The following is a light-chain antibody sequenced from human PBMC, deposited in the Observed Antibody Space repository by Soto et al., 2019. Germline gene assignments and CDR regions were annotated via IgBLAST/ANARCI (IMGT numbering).Light chain of an antibody. CDR3: QQYNSYPWT. CDR1: QSISNR. V-gene: IGKV1-5*01. Sequence: DIHMAPSPSTLSPSVGDRVTINCRASQSISNRLAWYHQKPGKTPNLLIYDASNLGSGVPSRFSGSGSGTEFTLTISSLQPDDFATYYCQQYNSYPWTFGQGTKVDIK. CDR2: DAS. J-gene: IGKJ1*01.